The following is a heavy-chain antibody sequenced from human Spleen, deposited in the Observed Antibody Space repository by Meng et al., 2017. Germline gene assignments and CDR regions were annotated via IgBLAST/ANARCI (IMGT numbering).Heavy chain of an antibody. CDR2: INHSGST. V-gene: IGHV4-34*09. D-gene: IGHD2-8*01. CDR1: GGSFSGYY. CDR3: ARGKWGAFDI. J-gene: IGHJ3*02. Sequence: QVQLQESGPGLVKPPQTLSLTCAVYGGSFSGYYWSWIRQPPGKGLEWIGEINHSGSTNYNPSLKSRVTISVDTSKNQFSLKLSSVTAADTAVYYCARGKWGAFDIWGQGTMVTVSS.